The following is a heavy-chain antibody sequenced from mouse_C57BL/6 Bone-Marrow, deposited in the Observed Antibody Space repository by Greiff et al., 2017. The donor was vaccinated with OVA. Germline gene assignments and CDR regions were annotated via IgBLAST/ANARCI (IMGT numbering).Heavy chain of an antibody. CDR2: IWGVGST. V-gene: IGHV2-6*01. D-gene: IGHD1-1*01. Sequence: VQGVESGPGLVAPSQSLSITCTVSGFSLTSYGVDWVRQSPGKGLEWLGVIWGVGSTNYNSALKSRLSISKDNSKSQVFLKMNSLQTDDTAMYYCARDYYGSSYGGYAMDYWGQGTSVTVSS. J-gene: IGHJ4*01. CDR1: GFSLTSYG. CDR3: ARDYYGSSYGGYAMDY.